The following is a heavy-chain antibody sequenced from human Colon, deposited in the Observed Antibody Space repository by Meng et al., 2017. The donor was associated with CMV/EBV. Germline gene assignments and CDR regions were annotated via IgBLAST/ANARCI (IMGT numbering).Heavy chain of an antibody. CDR2: ISSSGVTT. J-gene: IGHJ5*02. V-gene: IGHV3-48*03. Sequence: GGSLRLSCVGSGFSFSSHEMNWVRQAPGKGLEWLAYISSSGVTTYYADSVKGRFTISRDNAKNSLYLQMTGLRTDDTAVYYCARDRMPRPTYDDSVWWFDPWGQGTLVTVSS. CDR3: ARDRMPRPTYDDSVWWFDP. CDR1: GFSFSSHE. D-gene: IGHD3-22*01.